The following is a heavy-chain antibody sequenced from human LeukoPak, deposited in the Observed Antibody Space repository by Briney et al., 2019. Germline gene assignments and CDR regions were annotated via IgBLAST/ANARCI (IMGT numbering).Heavy chain of an antibody. V-gene: IGHV3-23*01. CDR2: LYGKGRDT. D-gene: IGHD6-6*01. CDR1: GFSFSSYS. Sequence: GGSLRLSCAASGFSFSSYSMNWVRQAPGKGLEWVSTLYGKGRDTKYVDSVKGRFTISRDNSKNTLYLQMNSLRADDTAVYYCAKETSSSFDYWGQGTLVTVSS. J-gene: IGHJ4*02. CDR3: AKETSSSFDY.